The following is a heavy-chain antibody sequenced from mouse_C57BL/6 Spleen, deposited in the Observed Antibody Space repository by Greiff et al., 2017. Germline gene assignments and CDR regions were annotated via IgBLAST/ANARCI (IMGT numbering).Heavy chain of an antibody. Sequence: EVKLVESGGGLVQPGGSMKLSCAASGFTFSDAWMDWVRQSPEKGLEWVAEIRNKANNHATYYAESVKGRFTISRDDSKSSVYLQMNSLRAEDTGIYYCTRGESLHYWYFDVWGTGTTVTVSS. D-gene: IGHD6-2*01. J-gene: IGHJ1*03. V-gene: IGHV6-6*01. CDR2: IRNKANNHAT. CDR3: TRGESLHYWYFDV. CDR1: GFTFSDAW.